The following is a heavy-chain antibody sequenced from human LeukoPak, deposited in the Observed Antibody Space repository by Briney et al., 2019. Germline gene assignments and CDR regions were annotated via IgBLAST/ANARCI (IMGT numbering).Heavy chain of an antibody. CDR1: GDSVSSGNW. D-gene: IGHD1-26*01. J-gene: IGHJ4*02. Sequence: SETLSLTCAVSGDSVSSGNWWSWVRQPPGKGLEWIGEIYHSGATNYKSSLKSRVTISMDKSKNQFSLNLNSVTDADTAVYYCARANRGTYLIYWGQGTLVTVSS. CDR3: ARANRGTYLIY. CDR2: IYHSGAT. V-gene: IGHV4-4*02.